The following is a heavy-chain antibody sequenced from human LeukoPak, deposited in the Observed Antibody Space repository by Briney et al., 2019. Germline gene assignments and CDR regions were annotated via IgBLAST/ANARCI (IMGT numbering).Heavy chain of an antibody. V-gene: IGHV4-34*01. D-gene: IGHD3-10*01. CDR2: INHSGST. J-gene: IGHJ4*02. CDR1: GGSFSGYY. Sequence: SETLSLTCAVYGGSFSGYYWSWIRQPPGKGLEWIGGINHSGSTNYNPSLKSRVTISVDTSKNQFSLKLSSVTAADTAVYYCARSLPFGLRRLDYWGQGTLVTVSS. CDR3: ARSLPFGLRRLDY.